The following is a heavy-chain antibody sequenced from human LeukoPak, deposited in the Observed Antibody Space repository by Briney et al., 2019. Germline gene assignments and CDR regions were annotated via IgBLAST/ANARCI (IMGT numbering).Heavy chain of an antibody. Sequence: GASVKVSCKASGGTFSSYAISWVRQAPGQGLEWMGGIIPIFGTANYAQKFQGRVTITADKSTSTAYMELSTLRSEDTAVYYCAREGRDGYRRGEGRGYYFDYWGQGTLVTVSS. D-gene: IGHD5-24*01. CDR1: GGTFSSYA. J-gene: IGHJ4*02. V-gene: IGHV1-69*06. CDR2: IIPIFGTA. CDR3: AREGRDGYRRGEGRGYYFDY.